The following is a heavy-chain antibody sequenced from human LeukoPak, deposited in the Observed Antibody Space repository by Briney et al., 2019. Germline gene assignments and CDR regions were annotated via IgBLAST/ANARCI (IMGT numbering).Heavy chain of an antibody. J-gene: IGHJ6*02. Sequence: GGSLRLSCAASGFTFSSYAMNWIRQAPVKGLEWVSYITNNGTTIYYADSVKGRFTISRDNAENSLYLQMNSLRAEDTAIYYCARDQWLAYYYRGMDVWGQGTTVTVSS. V-gene: IGHV3-48*03. CDR1: GFTFSSYA. CDR2: ITNNGTTI. D-gene: IGHD6-19*01. CDR3: ARDQWLAYYYRGMDV.